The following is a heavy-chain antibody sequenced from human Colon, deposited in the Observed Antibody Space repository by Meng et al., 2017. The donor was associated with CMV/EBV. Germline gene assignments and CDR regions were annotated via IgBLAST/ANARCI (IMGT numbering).Heavy chain of an antibody. CDR2: IYSGGPM. CDR3: ARGSGPLFPGAFDI. CDR1: PFNVVNTY. Sequence: CAGSPFNVVNTYMSWVRQAPGKGLEWVALIYSGGPMHYADSVKGRFTISRDNSKNILYLQMNSLRADDTAVYYCARGSGPLFPGAFDIWGQGTMVTVSS. J-gene: IGHJ3*02. V-gene: IGHV3-53*01. D-gene: IGHD3-10*02.